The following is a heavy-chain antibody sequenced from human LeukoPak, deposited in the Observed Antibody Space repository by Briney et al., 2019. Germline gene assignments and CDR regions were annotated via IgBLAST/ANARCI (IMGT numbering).Heavy chain of an antibody. J-gene: IGHJ4*02. CDR2: ISASGGTT. D-gene: IGHD3-22*01. CDR1: GFTFSTYA. Sequence: TGGSLRLSCAASGFTFSTYAMSWVRQAPGKGLEWVSVISASGGTTYYADSVKGRFTISRDNAKNSLYLQMNSLRAEDTAVYYCARDHYYDSSGYFSKDYWGQGTLVTVSS. CDR3: ARDHYYDSSGYFSKDY. V-gene: IGHV3-23*01.